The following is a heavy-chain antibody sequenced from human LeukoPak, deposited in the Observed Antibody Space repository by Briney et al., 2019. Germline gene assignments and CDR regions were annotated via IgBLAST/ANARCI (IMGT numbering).Heavy chain of an antibody. CDR2: INHSGST. Sequence: SETLSLTCAVYGGSFSGYYWSWIRQPPGKGLEWIGEINHSGSTNYNPSLKSRVTISVDTSKNQFSLKLSSVTAADTAMYYCARGEWLRSDDYWGQGTLVTVSS. V-gene: IGHV4-34*01. D-gene: IGHD5-12*01. CDR3: ARGEWLRSDDY. J-gene: IGHJ4*02. CDR1: GGSFSGYY.